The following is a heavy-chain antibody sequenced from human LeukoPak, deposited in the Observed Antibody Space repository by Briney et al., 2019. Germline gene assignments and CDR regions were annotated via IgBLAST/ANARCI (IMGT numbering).Heavy chain of an antibody. CDR3: ARRRGSGSYSWYYLDY. CDR2: IYPGDSDT. V-gene: IGHV5-51*01. Sequence: GESLKISCKGSGYSFTSYWIGWVRQMPGKGLEWMGIIYPGDSDTRYSPSFQGQVTISADKSISTAYLQWSSLKASDTAMYYCARRRGSGSYSWYYLDYWGQGTLVTVSS. D-gene: IGHD3-10*01. CDR1: GYSFTSYW. J-gene: IGHJ4*02.